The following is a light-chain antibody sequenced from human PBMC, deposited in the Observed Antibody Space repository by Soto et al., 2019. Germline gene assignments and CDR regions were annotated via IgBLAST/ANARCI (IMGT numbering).Light chain of an antibody. CDR2: EVS. V-gene: IGLV2-23*02. J-gene: IGLJ2*01. CDR1: STDVGSYDL. Sequence: QSALTQPSSVSGSPGQSITISCTGTSTDVGSYDLVSWYQQLPGKAPKLMIYEVSKRPSGVSNRFSGSKSGNTASLTISGLHAEDEADYYCCSYAGSNTFVLFGGGTKVTVL. CDR3: CSYAGSNTFVL.